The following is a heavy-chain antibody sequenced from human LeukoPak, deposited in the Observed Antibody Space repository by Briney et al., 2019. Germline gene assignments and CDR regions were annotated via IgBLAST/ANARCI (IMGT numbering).Heavy chain of an antibody. CDR1: GGSISSGSYY. CDR2: IYTSGST. V-gene: IGHV4-61*02. Sequence: SQTLSLTCTVSGGSISSGSYYWSWIRQPAGKGLEWIGRIYTSGSTNYNPSLKSRVTISVDTSKNQFSLKLSSVTAADTAVYYCVRDSITIFGVVMTDAFDIWGQGTMVTVSS. D-gene: IGHD3-3*01. J-gene: IGHJ3*02. CDR3: VRDSITIFGVVMTDAFDI.